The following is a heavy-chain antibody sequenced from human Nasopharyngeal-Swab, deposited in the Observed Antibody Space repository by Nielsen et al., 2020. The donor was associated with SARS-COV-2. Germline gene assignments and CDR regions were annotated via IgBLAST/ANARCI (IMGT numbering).Heavy chain of an antibody. J-gene: IGHJ4*02. Sequence: SVKVSCKASGYTFTSYYMHWVRQAPGQGLEWMGGIIPIFGTANYAQKFQGRVTITADESTSTAYMELSSLRSEDTAVYYCARDRLAYCGGDCYSGFDYWGQGTLVTVSS. CDR1: GYTFTSYY. CDR3: ARDRLAYCGGDCYSGFDY. V-gene: IGHV1-69*13. CDR2: IIPIFGTA. D-gene: IGHD2-21*02.